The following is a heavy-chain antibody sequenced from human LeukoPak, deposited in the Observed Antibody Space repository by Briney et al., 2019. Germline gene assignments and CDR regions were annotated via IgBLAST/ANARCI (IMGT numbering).Heavy chain of an antibody. CDR3: AHGSAQYYEY. D-gene: IGHD2-15*01. V-gene: IGHV3-15*07. J-gene: IGHJ1*01. CDR2: IRSQTAGGTT. CDR1: GLTLSNVW. Sequence: GGSLRLSCAVSGLTLSNVWMNWVRQAPGKGLEWVGRIRSQTAGGTTDFAAPAKGRFSISRDDSKNSLYLQMNSLTSEDTAVYYCAHGSAQYYEYWGQGTLVTVSS.